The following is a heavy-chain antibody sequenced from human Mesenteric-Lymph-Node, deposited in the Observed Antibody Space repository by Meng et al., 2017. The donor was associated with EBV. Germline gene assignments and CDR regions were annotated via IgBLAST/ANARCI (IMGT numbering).Heavy chain of an antibody. D-gene: IGHD1-26*01. CDR1: GGSVNSGSDF. CDR2: IYYNGST. CDR3: TRGPSGIFYFNF. Sequence: QVQLQESGTGLVKPSETLSLTCTVSGGSVNSGSDFLSWIRQSPGKKLEWIGYIYYNGSTNYNPSLKSRVTVSLDTSKNQFSLKLSSVTAADTAVYYCTRGPSGIFYFNFWGRGTLVTVSS. V-gene: IGHV4-61*01. J-gene: IGHJ4*02.